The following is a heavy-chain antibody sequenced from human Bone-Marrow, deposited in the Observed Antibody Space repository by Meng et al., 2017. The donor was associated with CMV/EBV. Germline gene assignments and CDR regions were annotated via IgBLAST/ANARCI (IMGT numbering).Heavy chain of an antibody. CDR3: TRGFPGGGHAVFSDC. J-gene: IGHJ4*02. CDR2: IYTSGST. Sequence: SETLSLTCTVSGGSISSYYWSWIRQPAGKGLEWIGRIYTSGSTNYNPSLKSRVTILIDASENQFSLNLKSVTAADTAVYYCTRGFPGGGHAVFSDCWGQGKLVTVSS. CDR1: GGSISSYY. D-gene: IGHD3-16*01. V-gene: IGHV4-4*07.